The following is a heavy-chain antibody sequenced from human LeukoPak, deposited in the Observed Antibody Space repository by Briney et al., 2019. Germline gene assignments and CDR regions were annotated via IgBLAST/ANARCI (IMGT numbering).Heavy chain of an antibody. J-gene: IGHJ5*02. CDR3: ARASSTSCPEWFDP. CDR2: IKQDGSEK. V-gene: IGHV3-7*01. D-gene: IGHD2-2*01. CDR1: GFTFSSYW. Sequence: GGSLRLSCAASGFTFSSYWMSWVRQAPGKGLEWVANIKQDGSEKYYVDSVKGRFTISRDNAKNSLYLQMNSLRAEDTAVYYCARASSTSCPEWFDPWGQGTLVTVSS.